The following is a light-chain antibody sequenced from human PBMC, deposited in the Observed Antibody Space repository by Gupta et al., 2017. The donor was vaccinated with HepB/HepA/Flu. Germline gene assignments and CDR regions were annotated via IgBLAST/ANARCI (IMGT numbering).Light chain of an antibody. J-gene: IGKJ3*01. Sequence: IQMTQSPSSLSVSVGDRVTITHRARQGITKYLALYQQKPGKIPKLLIYSASRLQAGVPSRFSGSGSGTDFTLTISGLQPEDVATYYCQKYDGSPLTFGPGTKVEI. CDR3: QKYDGSPLT. V-gene: IGKV1-27*01. CDR2: SAS. CDR1: QGITKY.